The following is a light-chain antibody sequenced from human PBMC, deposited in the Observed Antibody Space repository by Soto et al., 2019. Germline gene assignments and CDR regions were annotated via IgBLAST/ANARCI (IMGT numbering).Light chain of an antibody. CDR1: QSVDSTF. J-gene: IGKJ1*01. Sequence: EIVLTRSPGSLSLSPGERATLSCRGSQSVDSTFFAWYQKKPGQATRLLIYGASKRATGVPDRFSGSGSGTDFTLTISRLEPEDFAVYYCQQYMSSVTFGQGTKVEI. V-gene: IGKV3-20*01. CDR3: QQYMSSVT. CDR2: GAS.